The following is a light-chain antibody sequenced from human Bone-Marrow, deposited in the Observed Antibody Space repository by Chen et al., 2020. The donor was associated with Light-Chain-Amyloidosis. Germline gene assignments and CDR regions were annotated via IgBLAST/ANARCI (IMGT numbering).Light chain of an antibody. CDR2: DDS. Sequence: SDVLTQPSSASVAPGQTATIAFGGNNIGSTSVHWYQQTPGQAPLLVVYDDSDRPSGIPERLSGSNSGNTATLTISRVEAGDEADYYCQVWDRSSDRPVFGGGTKLTVL. J-gene: IGLJ3*02. CDR1: NIGSTS. V-gene: IGLV3-21*02. CDR3: QVWDRSSDRPV.